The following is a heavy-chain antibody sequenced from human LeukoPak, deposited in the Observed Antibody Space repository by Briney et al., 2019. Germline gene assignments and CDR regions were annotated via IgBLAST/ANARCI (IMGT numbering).Heavy chain of an antibody. CDR1: GASISNYY. D-gene: IGHD3-9*01. V-gene: IGHV4-59*03. J-gene: IGHJ4*02. Sequence: SETLSLTCTVSGASISNYYWGWVRQPPGKGLEWVGYIYYSGSTNYNPSLKNRVTISLDTSKNQFSLNLTSVTAADTAVYYCAKTARLRYFEYWGQGTLVTVSS. CDR3: AKTARLRYFEY. CDR2: IYYSGST.